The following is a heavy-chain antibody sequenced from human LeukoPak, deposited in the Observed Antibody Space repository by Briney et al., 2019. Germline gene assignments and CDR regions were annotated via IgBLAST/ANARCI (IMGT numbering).Heavy chain of an antibody. V-gene: IGHV4-34*01. Sequence: SETLSLTCAVYGGSFSGYYWSWIRQPPGKGLEWIGEIDHSGSTNYNPSLKSRVTISVDTSKNQFSLKLSSVTAADTAVYYCARGVWYCSGGSCYKYYYYYMDVWGKGTTVTVSS. J-gene: IGHJ6*03. CDR2: IDHSGST. CDR3: ARGVWYCSGGSCYKYYYYYMDV. CDR1: GGSFSGYY. D-gene: IGHD2-15*01.